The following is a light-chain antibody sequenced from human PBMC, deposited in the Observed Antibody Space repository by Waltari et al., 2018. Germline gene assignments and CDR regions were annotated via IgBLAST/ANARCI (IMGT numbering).Light chain of an antibody. CDR1: QSIINNHNGQSY. V-gene: IGKV4-1*01. CDR3: QQYYSIPYT. J-gene: IGKJ2*01. Sequence: DIVMAQSPDSLAVSLGERATINCKSSQSIINNHNGQSYLAWYQHKPGQPHKLLIHWASTRESGVPDRFSGSGSGTDFTLTISSLQAEDVAIYYCQQYYSIPYTFGPGTKLEIK. CDR2: WAS.